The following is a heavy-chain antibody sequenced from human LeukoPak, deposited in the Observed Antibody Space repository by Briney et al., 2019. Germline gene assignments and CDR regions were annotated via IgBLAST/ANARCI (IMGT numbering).Heavy chain of an antibody. V-gene: IGHV4-59*01. J-gene: IGHJ4*02. CDR2: TYYSGTT. CDR1: GGSISSYY. Sequence: SEILSLTCTVSGGSISSYYWSWIRQPPGKGLEWIGYTYYSGTTNYNPSLKSRVTISVDTSKNQFSLKLSSVTAADTAVYYCARGVYIAAAQYAYWGQGTLVTVSS. CDR3: ARGVYIAAAQYAY. D-gene: IGHD6-13*01.